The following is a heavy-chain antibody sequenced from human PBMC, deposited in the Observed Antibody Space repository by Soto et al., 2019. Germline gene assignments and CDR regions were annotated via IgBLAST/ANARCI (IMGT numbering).Heavy chain of an antibody. Sequence: QVHLVQSGAEVKKPGASVNVSCQASGSITNHHMHWVRQAPGQGLEWMGIFNPSGLSTTYAQKFQGRVTITRDTSTSTVDRELSSLTSEDTAVYFCAKVTHRGPIAVAGPLGSWGQGTLVIVSS. CDR2: FNPSGLST. CDR1: GSITNHH. V-gene: IGHV1-46*01. J-gene: IGHJ4*02. CDR3: AKVTHRGPIAVAGPLGS. D-gene: IGHD6-19*01.